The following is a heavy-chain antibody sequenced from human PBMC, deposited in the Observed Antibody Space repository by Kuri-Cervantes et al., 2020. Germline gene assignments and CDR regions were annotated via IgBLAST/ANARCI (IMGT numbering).Heavy chain of an antibody. D-gene: IGHD3-22*01. CDR1: GFTFSGSA. CDR3: AREGSYYYDSSPVY. J-gene: IGHJ4*02. CDR2: IRSKANSYAT. Sequence: GGSLRLSCAASGFTFSGSAMHWVRQASGKGLEWVGRIRSKANSYATAYAASVKGRFTISRDDSKNTAYLQMNSLKTEDTAVYYCAREGSYYYDSSPVYWGQGTLVTVSS. V-gene: IGHV3-73*01.